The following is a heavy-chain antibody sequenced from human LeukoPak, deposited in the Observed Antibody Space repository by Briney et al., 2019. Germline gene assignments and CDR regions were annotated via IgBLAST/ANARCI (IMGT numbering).Heavy chain of an antibody. Sequence: ASVKVSCKVSGYTLTELSMHWVRQAPGKGLEWMGGFDPEDGETIYAQKFQGRVTMTEDTSTDTAYMELSSLRSEDTAVYYCATPLGGSSGYSVPDYWGQGTLVTVSS. CDR1: GYTLTELS. D-gene: IGHD3-22*01. CDR3: ATPLGGSSGYSVPDY. CDR2: FDPEDGET. V-gene: IGHV1-24*01. J-gene: IGHJ4*02.